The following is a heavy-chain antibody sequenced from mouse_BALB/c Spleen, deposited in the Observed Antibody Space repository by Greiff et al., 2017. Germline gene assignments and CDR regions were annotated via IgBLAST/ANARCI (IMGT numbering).Heavy chain of an antibody. Sequence: VNLVESGPGLVAPSQSLSITCTVSGFSLTSYGVHWVRQPPGKGLEWLGVIWAGGSTNYNSALMSRLSISKDNSKSQVFLKMNSLQTDDTAMYYCAREYYGSRGWYFDVWGAGTTVTVSS. CDR2: IWAGGST. J-gene: IGHJ1*01. V-gene: IGHV2-9*02. CDR3: AREYYGSRGWYFDV. CDR1: GFSLTSYG. D-gene: IGHD1-1*01.